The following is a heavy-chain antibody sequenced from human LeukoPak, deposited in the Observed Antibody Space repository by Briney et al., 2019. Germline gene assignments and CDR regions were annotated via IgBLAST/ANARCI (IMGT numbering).Heavy chain of an antibody. J-gene: IGHJ3*02. CDR3: AATYYYGSGSYNAFDI. CDR2: IYYSGST. V-gene: IGHV4-59*01. CDR1: GGSISSYY. Sequence: PSETLSLTCTVSGGSISSYYWSWIRQPPGKGLEWIGYIYYSGSTNYNPSLKSRVTISVDTSKNQFSLKLSSVPAADTAVYYCAATYYYGSGSYNAFDIWGQGTMVTVSS. D-gene: IGHD3-10*01.